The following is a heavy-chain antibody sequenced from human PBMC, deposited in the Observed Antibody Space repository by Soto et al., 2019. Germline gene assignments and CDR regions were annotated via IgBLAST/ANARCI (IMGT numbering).Heavy chain of an antibody. CDR1: GGSISSSSYY. CDR2: IYYSGNT. J-gene: IGHJ4*02. D-gene: IGHD1-20*01. V-gene: IGHV4-39*01. Sequence: LPLQASGPGLVKPSETLSLTGTVSGGSISSSSYYWGWIRQPPGGGLEWIGPIYYSGNTYYNPSLKRRVTISVDTSKNQFSLKLRSVTAADTAVYYCARHGPMTYNWNHLDDWGQVTLVTVSS. CDR3: ARHGPMTYNWNHLDD.